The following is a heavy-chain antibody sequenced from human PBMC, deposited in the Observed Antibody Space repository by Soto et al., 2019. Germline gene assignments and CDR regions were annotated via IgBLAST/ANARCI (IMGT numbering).Heavy chain of an antibody. J-gene: IGHJ3*01. CDR3: GKDPNGDYVGGFEF. V-gene: IGHV3-23*01. CDR1: GFTFGDSY. D-gene: IGHD4-17*01. CDR2: ISASGSRT. Sequence: PGGSLRLSCAGSGFTFGDSYMSWIRQAPGKGLEWVSGISASGSRTFYADSVKGRFTVSRDFSKNTLSLQMDSLRAEDTAVYFCGKDPNGDYVGGFEFWGPGTMVTVSS.